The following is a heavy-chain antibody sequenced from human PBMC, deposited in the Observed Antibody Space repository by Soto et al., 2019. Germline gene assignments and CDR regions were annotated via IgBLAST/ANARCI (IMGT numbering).Heavy chain of an antibody. CDR2: ISNNSSVK. D-gene: IGHD2-8*01. J-gene: IGHJ4*02. CDR3: ARDRDAYCSKGVCSGPCFDY. CDR1: GFTFSNYS. Sequence: EVQLVESGGGLVQPGESLRLSCAVSGFTFSNYSINWVRQAPGKGLEWLSYISNNSSVKYYADSVKGRCTFSRDNAKNSMYLQMNRLREDDTAVYYCARDRDAYCSKGVCSGPCFDYWGRGTLVTVSS. V-gene: IGHV3-48*02.